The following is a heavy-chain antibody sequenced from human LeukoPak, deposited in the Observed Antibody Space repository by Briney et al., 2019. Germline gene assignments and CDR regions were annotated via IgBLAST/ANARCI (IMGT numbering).Heavy chain of an antibody. CDR1: GFTFSSYW. V-gene: IGHV3-7*01. J-gene: IGHJ6*02. CDR3: ARDSGQQWLVYYYYYGMDV. CDR2: VKQDGSEK. D-gene: IGHD6-19*01. Sequence: PGGSLRLSCAASGFTFSSYWMNWVRQAPGKGLEWVANVKQDGSEKYYVDSVKGRFTISRDNAKNSLYLQMNSLRAEDTAVYYCARDSGQQWLVYYYYYGMDVWGQGTTVTVSS.